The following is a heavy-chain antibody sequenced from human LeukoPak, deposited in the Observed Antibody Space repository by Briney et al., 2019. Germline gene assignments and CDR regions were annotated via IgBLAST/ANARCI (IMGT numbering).Heavy chain of an antibody. V-gene: IGHV4-59*01. D-gene: IGHD2-2*01. CDR1: GGSISSYY. CDR3: ARDRDRYCSSTSCYGGFFGL. CDR2: IFYNGNT. Sequence: SETLSLTCTVSGGSISSYYWSWIRQPPGKGLEWVGYIFYNGNTNYNPSLKGQVTISVDTSKNQFSLKLSSVTAADTAVYYCARDRDRYCSSTSCYGGFFGLWGRGTLVTVSS. J-gene: IGHJ2*01.